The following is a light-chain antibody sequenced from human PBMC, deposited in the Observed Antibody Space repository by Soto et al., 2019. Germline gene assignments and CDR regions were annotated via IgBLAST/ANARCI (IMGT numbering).Light chain of an antibody. J-gene: IGKJ3*01. Sequence: IVLTQSPGTLSLSPGERATLSCRASQNVISDYLAWYQHKPGQAPRLLIYSTSNRATGIPDRFSGSGSGTEFTLTINKLGPEDSAVYYCQQYGRSPLFTFGPGTTVEIK. CDR3: QQYGRSPLFT. V-gene: IGKV3-20*01. CDR1: QNVISDY. CDR2: STS.